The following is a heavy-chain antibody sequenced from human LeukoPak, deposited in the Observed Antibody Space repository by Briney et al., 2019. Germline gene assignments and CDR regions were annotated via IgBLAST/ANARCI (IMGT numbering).Heavy chain of an antibody. CDR1: GYTFTSYY. CDR3: ARASGRAYSSSWYDY. D-gene: IGHD6-13*01. CDR2: INPSGGST. Sequence: ASVKVSCKASGYTFTSYYMHWVRQAPGQGLEWMGIINPSGGSTSYAQKFQGRDTMTRDTSTSTVYMELSSLRSEDTAVYYCARASGRAYSSSWYDYWGQGTLVTVSS. J-gene: IGHJ4*02. V-gene: IGHV1-46*01.